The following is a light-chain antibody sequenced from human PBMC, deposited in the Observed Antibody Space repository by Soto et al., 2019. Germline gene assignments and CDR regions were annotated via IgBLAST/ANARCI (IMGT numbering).Light chain of an antibody. CDR1: QTISSW. CDR2: DAS. Sequence: DIEMTQSPSTLSASVGDRVTITCRASQTISSWLAWYQQKPGKAPNLLIYDASSLESGVPSRFSGSGSGTEFTLTISSLQPDDFATYYCQQYHSYPLTFCGGTKVEIK. CDR3: QQYHSYPLT. J-gene: IGKJ4*01. V-gene: IGKV1-5*01.